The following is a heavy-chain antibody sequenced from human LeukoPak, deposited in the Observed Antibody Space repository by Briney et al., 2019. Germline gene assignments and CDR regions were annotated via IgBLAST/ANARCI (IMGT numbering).Heavy chain of an antibody. V-gene: IGHV1-8*02. CDR3: TTLYDILTGN. Sequence: GAAVKVSCKASGHTFTSYDINWVRQATGQGLEWMGWMNPNSGNTAYAQKFQGRVTMTEDTSTDTAYMELSSLRSEDTAVYYCTTLYDILTGNWAQGTLVTVSS. J-gene: IGHJ4*02. D-gene: IGHD3-9*01. CDR2: MNPNSGNT. CDR1: GHTFTSYD.